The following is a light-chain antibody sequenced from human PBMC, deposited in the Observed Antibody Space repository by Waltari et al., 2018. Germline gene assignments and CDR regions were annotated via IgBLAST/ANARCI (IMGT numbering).Light chain of an antibody. Sequence: DIQMTQSPSSLSASVGDRVTITCRASQSIARYLNGYQQKPGKAPKLLVYAVSTLHSGVPSRFSGSGSGTDFTLTINTLQPEDFVTYYCQQSYSTLSWTFGQGTKVEMK. CDR2: AVS. CDR1: QSIARY. J-gene: IGKJ1*01. CDR3: QQSYSTLSWT. V-gene: IGKV1-39*01.